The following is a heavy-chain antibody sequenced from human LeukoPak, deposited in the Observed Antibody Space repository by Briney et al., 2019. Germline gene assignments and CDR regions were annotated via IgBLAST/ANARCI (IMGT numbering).Heavy chain of an antibody. CDR2: SSSSSSYI. CDR3: ARDCGSGARTTYVIDV. CDR1: GFTFSSYS. D-gene: IGHD1-1*01. J-gene: IGHJ6*02. V-gene: IGHV3-21*01. Sequence: GGSLRLSCAASGFTFSSYSINWVRQAPGKGLELVSSSSSSSSYIYYADSVKGRFTISRDNAKNSLYLQMNSLRAEDTAVYYCARDCGSGARTTYVIDVWGQGTTVTVSS.